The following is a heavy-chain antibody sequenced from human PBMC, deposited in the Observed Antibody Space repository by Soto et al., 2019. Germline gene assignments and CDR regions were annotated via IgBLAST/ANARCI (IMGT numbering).Heavy chain of an antibody. CDR2: ISSSSSTI. CDR3: ARERSVAGSYYYYGMDV. J-gene: IGHJ6*02. D-gene: IGHD6-19*01. V-gene: IGHV3-48*02. CDR1: GFTFSSYS. Sequence: GGSLRLSCAASGFTFSSYSMNWVRQAPGKGLEWVSSISSSSSTIYYADSVKGRFTISRDNAKNSLYLQMNSLRDEDTALYYCARERSVAGSYYYYGMDVWGQGTTVTVSS.